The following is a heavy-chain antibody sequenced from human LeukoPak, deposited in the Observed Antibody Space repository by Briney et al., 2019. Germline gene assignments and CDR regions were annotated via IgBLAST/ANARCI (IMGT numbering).Heavy chain of an antibody. Sequence: PSETLSLTCAVYGGSFSGYYWSWIRQPPGKGLEWIGEINHSGSTNYNPSLKSRVTISVDTSKNQFSLKLSSVTAADTAVYYCARDTPYRAVAGTGNDAFDIWGQGTMVTVSS. CDR3: ARDTPYRAVAGTGNDAFDI. CDR1: GGSFSGYY. J-gene: IGHJ3*02. V-gene: IGHV4-34*01. CDR2: INHSGST. D-gene: IGHD6-19*01.